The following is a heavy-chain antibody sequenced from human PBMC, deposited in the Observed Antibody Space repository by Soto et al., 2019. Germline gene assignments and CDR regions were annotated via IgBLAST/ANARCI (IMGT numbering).Heavy chain of an antibody. V-gene: IGHV1-3*04. J-gene: IGHJ3*02. CDR3: ARTRLQSAFDI. CDR1: GYTFNKYA. D-gene: IGHD4-4*01. Sequence: GASVKVSCKASGYTFNKYAMHWVRQAPGQRLEWMGWINTGNGDTIYSQKFQGRVTITRNTSTNTVYMEVSSLRSEDTAVYYCARTRLQSAFDIWGQGTMVTVSS. CDR2: INTGNGDT.